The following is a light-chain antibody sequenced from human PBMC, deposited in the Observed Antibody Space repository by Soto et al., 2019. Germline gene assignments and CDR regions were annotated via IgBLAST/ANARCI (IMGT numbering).Light chain of an antibody. CDR2: RNN. Sequence: SVLTQPPSASGTPGQRVTISCSGSSSNFGSNYVYWYQQLPGTAPKLLIYRNNHRPSGVPDRFSGSKSGTSASLAISGLRSEDEADYYCAAWDDSLRVFGGGTKVTVL. CDR3: AAWDDSLRV. V-gene: IGLV1-47*01. CDR1: SSNFGSNY. J-gene: IGLJ3*02.